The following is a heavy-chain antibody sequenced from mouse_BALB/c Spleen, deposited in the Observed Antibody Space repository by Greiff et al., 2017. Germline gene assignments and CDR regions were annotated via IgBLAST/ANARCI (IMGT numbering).Heavy chain of an antibody. J-gene: IGHJ3*01. CDR3: AREGYGSSFWFAY. D-gene: IGHD1-1*01. CDR1: GFSLTSYG. V-gene: IGHV2-2*02. CDR2: IWSGGST. Sequence: QVQLQQSGPGLVQPSQSLSITCTVSGFSLTSYGVHWVRQSPGKGLEWLGVIWSGGSTDYNAAFISRLSISKDNSKSQVFFKMNSLQANDTAIYYCAREGYGSSFWFAYWGQGTLVTVSA.